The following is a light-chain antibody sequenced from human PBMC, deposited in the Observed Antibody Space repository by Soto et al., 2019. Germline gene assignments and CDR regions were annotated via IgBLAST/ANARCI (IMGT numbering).Light chain of an antibody. Sequence: QSVLTQPPSASGSPGQSVTISCTGTKNDIGVYDFVSWYQHHPGKAPRLIIYEVVQRPSGVPDRFSGSKSGNTASLTVSGLQAADEADYFCKSYSISTAYLFGTGTKVTVL. CDR2: EVV. J-gene: IGLJ1*01. V-gene: IGLV2-8*01. CDR1: KNDIGVYDF. CDR3: KSYSISTAYL.